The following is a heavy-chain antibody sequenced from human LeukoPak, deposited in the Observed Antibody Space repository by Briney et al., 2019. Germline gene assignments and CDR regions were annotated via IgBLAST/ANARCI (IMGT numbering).Heavy chain of an antibody. J-gene: IGHJ4*02. CDR2: IYYSGST. V-gene: IGHV4-59*01. Sequence: SETLSLTCTVSGGSISSYYWSWIRQPPGKGLEWIGYIYYSGSTNYNPSLKSRVTISVDTSKNQLSLKLSSVTAADTAVYYCARGLGGIELDYWGQGTLVTVSS. CDR1: GGSISSYY. D-gene: IGHD5-18*01. CDR3: ARGLGGIELDY.